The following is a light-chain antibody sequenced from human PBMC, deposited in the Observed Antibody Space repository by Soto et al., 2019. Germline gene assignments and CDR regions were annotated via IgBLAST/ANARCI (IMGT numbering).Light chain of an antibody. V-gene: IGKV3-15*01. CDR1: QDVGSN. CDR3: QQYRNWPRT. CDR2: GAS. J-gene: IGKJ1*01. Sequence: EMLMTQSPATLSVSPGERATLSCRASQDVGSNLAWYQQKPGQAPRLLIYGASTRATGIPGRFSGRGSATEFTLTISSLQSEDYAVYYCQQYRNWPRTFGQGTKVDIK.